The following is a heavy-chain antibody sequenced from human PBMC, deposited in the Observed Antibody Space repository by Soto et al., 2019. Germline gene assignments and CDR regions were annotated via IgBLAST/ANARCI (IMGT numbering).Heavy chain of an antibody. J-gene: IGHJ4*02. CDR2: VSTSNGNP. D-gene: IGHD3-16*01. CDR1: GYSFNRYG. CDR3: ARGGTSDDPDN. V-gene: IGHV1-18*01. Sequence: QVQLVQSGAEVKKPGASVKVSCKASGYSFNRYGISWVRQAPGQGLEWMGWVSTSNGNPNYAQKLQDRVTLTTDTSTSTAYRELRSLRSDDTAVYYCARGGTSDDPDNWGQGTLVTVSS.